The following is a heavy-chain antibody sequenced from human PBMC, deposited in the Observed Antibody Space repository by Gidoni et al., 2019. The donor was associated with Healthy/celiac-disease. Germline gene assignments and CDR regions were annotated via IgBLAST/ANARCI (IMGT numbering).Heavy chain of an antibody. V-gene: IGHV4-61*02. J-gene: IGHJ4*02. CDR3: ARGVTMVREDNFDY. D-gene: IGHD3-10*01. CDR1: GGSISSGSYY. CDR2: IYTSGST. Sequence: QAQLQESGPGLVKPSQTLSLTCTVSGGSISSGSYYWSWIRQPAGKGLEWIGHIYTSGSTNYNPSVKSRVTISGDTSKNQFSLKLTSVTAADTAVYYCARGVTMVREDNFDYWGQGTLVTVSS.